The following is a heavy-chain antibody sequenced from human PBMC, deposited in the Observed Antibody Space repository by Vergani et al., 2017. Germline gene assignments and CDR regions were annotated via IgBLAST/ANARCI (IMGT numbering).Heavy chain of an antibody. D-gene: IGHD3-22*01. Sequence: QVQLQESGPGLVKPSETLSLTCTVSGGSISSYYWSWIRQPAGKGLEWIGRIYTSGSTNYNPSLKSRVTMSVDTAKNQFSLKLSSVTAADTAVYYCARDSPYYESSGDQSGMDVWGQGTTVTVSS. V-gene: IGHV4-4*07. CDR2: IYTSGST. J-gene: IGHJ6*02. CDR1: GGSISSYY. CDR3: ARDSPYYESSGDQSGMDV.